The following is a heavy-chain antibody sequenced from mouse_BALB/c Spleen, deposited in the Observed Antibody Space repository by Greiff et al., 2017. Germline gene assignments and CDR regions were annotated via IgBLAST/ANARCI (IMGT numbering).Heavy chain of an antibody. CDR1: GYTFTDYA. CDR2: ISTYYGDA. J-gene: IGHJ4*01. CDR3: ARRGSAVYDGYYDYAMDY. V-gene: IGHV1S137*01. D-gene: IGHD2-3*01. Sequence: VQLQQSGAELVRPGVSVKISCKGSGYTFTDYAMHWVKQSHAKSLEWIGVISTYYGDASSNQKFKGKATMTVDKSSSTAYMELARLTSEDSAIYYCARRGSAVYDGYYDYAMDYWGQGTSVTVSS.